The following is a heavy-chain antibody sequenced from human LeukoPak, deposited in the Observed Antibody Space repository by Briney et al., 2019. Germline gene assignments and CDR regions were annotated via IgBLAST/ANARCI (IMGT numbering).Heavy chain of an antibody. CDR3: ARVPPFYDSSGYYPQPLDY. CDR1: GGTFSNYG. V-gene: IGHV1-69*04. CDR2: ITPILDIA. D-gene: IGHD3-22*01. Sequence: ASVKVSCKASGGTFSNYGISWVRQAPGQGLEWMGRITPILDIANYAQRFQGRVTITADKSTTTAYMELNSLRSEDTAVYYCARVPPFYDSSGYYPQPLDYWGQGTLVNVSS. J-gene: IGHJ4*02.